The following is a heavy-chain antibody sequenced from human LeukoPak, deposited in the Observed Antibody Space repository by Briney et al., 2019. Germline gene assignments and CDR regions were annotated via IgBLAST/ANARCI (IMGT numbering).Heavy chain of an antibody. V-gene: IGHV4-34*01. CDR1: GVSFSGYY. CDR3: ARGSDDYGDYYFFDY. D-gene: IGHD4-17*01. Sequence: SETLSLTCSVNGVSFSGYYWSWIRQSPGKGLEWIGETNHSGGTNYNPSLESRVTMSVDTSKNQFSLNLRSVTAADTAVYYCARGSDDYGDYYFFDYWGQGTLVTVSS. J-gene: IGHJ4*02. CDR2: TNHSGGT.